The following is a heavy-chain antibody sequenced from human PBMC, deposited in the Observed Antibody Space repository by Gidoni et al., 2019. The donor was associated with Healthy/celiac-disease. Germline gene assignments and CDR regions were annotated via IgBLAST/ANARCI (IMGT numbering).Heavy chain of an antibody. Sequence: QVQLQQWGAGLLKPSETLSLTCAVYGGSFSGYYWSWIRQPPGKGLEWIGEINHSGSTNYNPSLKSRVTISVDTSKNQFSLKLSSVTAADTAVYYCARGRTSRPLYYYYYGMDVWGQGTTVTVSS. V-gene: IGHV4-34*01. CDR2: INHSGST. D-gene: IGHD6-6*01. CDR3: ARGRTSRPLYYYYYGMDV. CDR1: GGSFSGYY. J-gene: IGHJ6*02.